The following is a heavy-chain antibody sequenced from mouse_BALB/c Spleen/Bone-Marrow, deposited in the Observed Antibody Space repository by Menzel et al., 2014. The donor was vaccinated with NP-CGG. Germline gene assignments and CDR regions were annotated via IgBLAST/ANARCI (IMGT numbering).Heavy chain of an antibody. V-gene: IGHV5-6-2*01. CDR3: AGFYYGNNWYFDV. D-gene: IGHD2-1*01. Sequence: EVQLVESGGGLVKLGGPLKLSCAASGFTFSSYYMSWVRQTPEKRLELVAAINRNGGSTYYPDTVKGRFTIYRDNAKNTLYLQMSSLKSEDTALFYCAGFYYGNNWYFDVWGAGTTVTVSS. J-gene: IGHJ1*01. CDR1: GFTFSSYY. CDR2: INRNGGST.